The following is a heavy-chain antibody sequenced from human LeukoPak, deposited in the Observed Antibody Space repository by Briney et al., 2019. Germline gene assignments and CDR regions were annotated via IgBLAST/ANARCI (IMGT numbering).Heavy chain of an antibody. D-gene: IGHD6-19*01. Sequence: GASVKVSCKASGYTFTDYYIHWVRQAPGQGREWMGWIHPNRGGTKSTQKFQGSVTMTRDTSISTAYMDLSSLRSDDTAVYYCALAYGSGLYHHYWGQGTLVTVSS. CDR3: ALAYGSGLYHHY. CDR1: GYTFTDYY. CDR2: IHPNRGGT. V-gene: IGHV1-2*02. J-gene: IGHJ4*02.